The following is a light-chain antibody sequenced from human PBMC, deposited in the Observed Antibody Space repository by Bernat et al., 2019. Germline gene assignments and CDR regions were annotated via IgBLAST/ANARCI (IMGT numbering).Light chain of an antibody. Sequence: QSALTQPRSVSGSPGQSVTISCTGTSSDVGGYNYVSWYQQHPGKAPKFMIYDVSKRPSGVPDRFSGSKSGNTASLTISGLQAEDEADYYCCSYAGSYTFYVVFGGGTKVTVL. CDR1: SSDVGGYNY. CDR2: DVS. J-gene: IGLJ2*01. V-gene: IGLV2-11*01. CDR3: CSYAGSYTFYVV.